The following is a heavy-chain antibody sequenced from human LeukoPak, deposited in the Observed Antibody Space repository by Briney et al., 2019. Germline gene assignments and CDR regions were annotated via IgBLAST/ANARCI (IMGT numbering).Heavy chain of an antibody. CDR1: GYTFTGYY. Sequence: ASVKVSCKASGYTFTGYYMHWVRQAPGQGLEWMGWINPNSGGTNYAQKFQGRVTMTRDTPISTAYMELSRLRSDDTAVYYCARDLIGTMVRGVINPYYMDVWGKGTTVTISS. CDR3: ARDLIGTMVRGVINPYYMDV. V-gene: IGHV1-2*02. CDR2: INPNSGGT. J-gene: IGHJ6*03. D-gene: IGHD3-10*01.